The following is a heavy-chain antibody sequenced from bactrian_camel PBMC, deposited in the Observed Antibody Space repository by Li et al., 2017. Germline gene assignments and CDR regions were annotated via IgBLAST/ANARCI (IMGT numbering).Heavy chain of an antibody. CDR3: AAHNVYPCDFEGLKSGC. CDR2: IKSDGST. D-gene: IGHD4*01. V-gene: IGHV3S55*01. J-gene: IGHJ4*01. Sequence: QVESGGGSVEVGGSLKLSCTASEFTFVDSDVGWYRQVPDTACEWVSTIKSDGSTLYADPVKGRFTISQNNDKNILYLQMNTLQPDDTATYYCAAHNVYPCDFEGLKSGCWGRGTQVTVS. CDR1: EFTFVDSD.